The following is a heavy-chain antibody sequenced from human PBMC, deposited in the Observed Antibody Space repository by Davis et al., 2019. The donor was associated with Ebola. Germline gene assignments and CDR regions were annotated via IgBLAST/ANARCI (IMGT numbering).Heavy chain of an antibody. CDR3: ARSLGYCSGGSCYFDY. D-gene: IGHD2-15*01. Sequence: PSETLSLTCTVSGGSISSYYWSWIRQPPGKGLEWIGYIYYSGSTNYKPSLKSRFTISVDTSKNQFSLKLSSVTAADTAVYYCARSLGYCSGGSCYFDYWGQGTLVTVSS. CDR2: IYYSGST. CDR1: GGSISSYY. J-gene: IGHJ4*02. V-gene: IGHV4-59*01.